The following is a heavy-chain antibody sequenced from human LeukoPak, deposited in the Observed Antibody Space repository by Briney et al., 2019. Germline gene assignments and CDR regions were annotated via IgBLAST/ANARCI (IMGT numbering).Heavy chain of an antibody. J-gene: IGHJ4*02. V-gene: IGHV3-53*01. CDR2: IYSGGST. CDR1: GFTVSSNY. CDR3: ASGLPPGIIDY. D-gene: IGHD1-14*01. Sequence: GGSLRLSCAASGFTVSSNYITWVRQAPGKGLEWVSVIYSGGSTYYADSVMGRFTISRDDSKNTLYLQMNSLRAEDTAVYYCASGLPPGIIDYWGQGTLVTVSS.